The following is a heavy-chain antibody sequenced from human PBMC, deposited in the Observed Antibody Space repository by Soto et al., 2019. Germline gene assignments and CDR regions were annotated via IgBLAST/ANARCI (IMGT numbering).Heavy chain of an antibody. Sequence: QVQLQESGPGLVKPSETLSLTCTVSGGSISSYYWSWIRQPPGKGLEWIGYIYYSGSTNYNPSLKSRVTISVDTSKNQFSLKLSSVTAADTAVYYCARHEGSREYYFDYWGQGTLVTVSS. V-gene: IGHV4-59*08. D-gene: IGHD6-13*01. CDR3: ARHEGSREYYFDY. J-gene: IGHJ4*02. CDR1: GGSISSYY. CDR2: IYYSGST.